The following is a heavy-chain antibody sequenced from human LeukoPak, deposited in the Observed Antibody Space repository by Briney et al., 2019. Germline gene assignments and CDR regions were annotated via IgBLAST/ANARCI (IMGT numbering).Heavy chain of an antibody. CDR3: ARDNAPRSYSGPFDY. J-gene: IGHJ4*02. CDR1: GFTFSSYA. V-gene: IGHV3-30*01. CDR2: ISYDGSNK. Sequence: PGGSLRLSCAASGFTFSSYAMHWVRQAPGKGLEWVAVISYDGSNKYYADSVKGRFTISRDNSKNTLYLQMNSLRAEDTAVYYCARDNAPRSYSGPFDYWGQGTLVTVSS. D-gene: IGHD1-26*01.